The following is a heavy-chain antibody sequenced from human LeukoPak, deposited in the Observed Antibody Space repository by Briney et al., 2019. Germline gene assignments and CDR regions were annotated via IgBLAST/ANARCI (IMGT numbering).Heavy chain of an antibody. CDR2: VYHSGNT. V-gene: IGHV4-59*01. CDR1: GGSITSYY. Sequence: SETLSLTCTVSGGSITSYYLNWIRQPPGKGLEWIGYVYHSGNTNCNPSLKSRVTISVDTSKNQFSLNLRSVSAADTAVYYCAKDVASSSGFDSWGQGTLVTVSS. J-gene: IGHJ4*02. D-gene: IGHD6-13*01. CDR3: AKDVASSSGFDS.